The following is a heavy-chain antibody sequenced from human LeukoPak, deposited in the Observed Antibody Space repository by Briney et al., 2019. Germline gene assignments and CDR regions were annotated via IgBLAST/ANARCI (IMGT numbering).Heavy chain of an antibody. J-gene: IGHJ4*02. CDR1: GFTFSSYA. D-gene: IGHD6-13*01. CDR2: ISGSGGST. CDR3: ARQYSSSWVYFDY. Sequence: GGSLRFSCAASGFTFSSYAMSWVRQAPGKGLEWVSAISGSGGSTYYADSVEGRFTISRDNSKNTLYLQMNSLRAEDTAVYYCARQYSSSWVYFDYWGQGTLVTVSS. V-gene: IGHV3-23*01.